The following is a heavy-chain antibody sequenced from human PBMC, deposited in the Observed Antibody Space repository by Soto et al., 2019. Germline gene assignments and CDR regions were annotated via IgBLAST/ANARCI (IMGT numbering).Heavy chain of an antibody. J-gene: IGHJ6*02. CDR2: IYHSGST. V-gene: IGHV4-4*02. CDR1: GGSISSSNW. Sequence: SSETLSLTCAVSGGSISSSNWWSWVRQPPGKGLEWIGEIYHSGSTNYNPSLKSRVTISVDKSKNQFSLKLSSVTAADTAMYYCATMVRGVPYYYYYGMDVWGQGTTVT. CDR3: ATMVRGVPYYYYYGMDV. D-gene: IGHD3-10*01.